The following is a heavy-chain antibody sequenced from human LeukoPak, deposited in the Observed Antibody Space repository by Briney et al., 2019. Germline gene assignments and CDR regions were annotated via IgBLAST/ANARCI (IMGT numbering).Heavy chain of an antibody. J-gene: IGHJ4*02. CDR3: AKNQSPWELPDY. CDR2: ISSGGDNT. V-gene: IGHV3-23*01. CDR1: GFTFSSYA. Sequence: GGSLRLSCAASGFTFSSYAMSWVRQAPGKGLEWVSTISSGGDNTYYADSVKGRFTISRDNSKNTLYLQMNSLRAEDTAVYYCAKNQSPWELPDYWGQGTLVTVSS. D-gene: IGHD1-26*01.